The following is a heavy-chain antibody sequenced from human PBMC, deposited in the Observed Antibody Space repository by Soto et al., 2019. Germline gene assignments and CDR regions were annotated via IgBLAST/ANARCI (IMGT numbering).Heavy chain of an antibody. D-gene: IGHD6-6*01. V-gene: IGHV4-30-2*01. J-gene: IGHJ4*02. CDR1: GGSISSGGYS. CDR3: ARGAPTIAARPPHPFDY. CDR2: IYHSGST. Sequence: SETLSLTCAVSGGSISSGGYSWSWIRQPPGKGLEWIGYIYHSGSTYYNPSLKSRVTISVDRSKNQFSLKLSSVTAADTAVYYCARGAPTIAARPPHPFDYWGQGTLVTVSS.